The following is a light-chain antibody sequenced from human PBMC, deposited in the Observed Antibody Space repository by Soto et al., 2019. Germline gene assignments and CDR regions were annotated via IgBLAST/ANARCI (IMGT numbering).Light chain of an antibody. CDR1: SSDVGAYDY. CDR3: CSYAGTNTCV. CDR2: DVT. Sequence: QSALTQPGSVSGSPGQSVTISCTGTSSDVGAYDYDSWYQQYPGKAPKLIIYDVTNRPAGVPNRFSASKSGNTASLTISGLQAQDEADYYCCSYAGTNTCVFGGGTKVTVL. V-gene: IGLV2-14*01. J-gene: IGLJ3*02.